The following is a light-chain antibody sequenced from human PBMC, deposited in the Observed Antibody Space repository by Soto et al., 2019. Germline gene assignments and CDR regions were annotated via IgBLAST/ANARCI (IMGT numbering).Light chain of an antibody. CDR2: GAS. CDR1: QSVTYN. V-gene: IGKV3-15*01. CDR3: QQYNDWLWT. J-gene: IGKJ1*01. Sequence: ETLLTQAPATLSASPGERVTLSCRATQSVTYNLAWYQQKPGQAPRLLIYGASTRATGIPARFSGRGSGTEFTLTITSLQSEDFAAYYCQQYNDWLWTFGQGTKVDIK.